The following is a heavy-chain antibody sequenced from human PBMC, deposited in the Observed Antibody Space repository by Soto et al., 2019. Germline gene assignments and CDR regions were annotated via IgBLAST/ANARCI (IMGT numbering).Heavy chain of an antibody. V-gene: IGHV1-69*06. CDR2: IIPIFGTA. CDR3: ARALWEIAGVTTSPCWFDP. J-gene: IGHJ5*02. D-gene: IGHD2-21*02. Sequence: GASVKVSCKASGGTFNSYAISWVRQAPGQGLEWMGGIIPIFGTANYAQKFQGRVTITADKSTSTAYMELSSLRSEDTAVYYCARALWEIAGVTTSPCWFDPWGQGTLVTVSS. CDR1: GGTFNSYA.